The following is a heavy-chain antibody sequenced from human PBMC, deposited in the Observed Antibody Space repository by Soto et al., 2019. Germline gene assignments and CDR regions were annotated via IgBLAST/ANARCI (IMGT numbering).Heavy chain of an antibody. V-gene: IGHV1-18*01. J-gene: IGHJ4*02. Sequence: ASVKVSCKASGYTFTSYGISWVRQAPGQGLEWMGWISAYNGNTNYAQKLQGRVTMTTDTSTSTAYMELRSLRSDDTAVYYCATYRSSYLFNDYWGQGTPVTVSS. CDR2: ISAYNGNT. CDR1: GYTFTSYG. D-gene: IGHD6-13*01. CDR3: ATYRSSYLFNDY.